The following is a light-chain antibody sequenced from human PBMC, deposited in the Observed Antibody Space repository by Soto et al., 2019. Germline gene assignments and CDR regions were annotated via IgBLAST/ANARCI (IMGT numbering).Light chain of an antibody. CDR1: QSVNRF. V-gene: IGKV3-20*01. CDR2: GAS. J-gene: IGKJ1*01. CDR3: HHYVGAPWA. Sequence: EIVLTQSPGTLSLSPGERATLSCRASQSVNRFLAWFQQKPGQVPRLLIYGASNRATGIPDRFSGRWSETDFTLTITRLEPEDFAVYYCHHYVGAPWAFGQGTKVENK.